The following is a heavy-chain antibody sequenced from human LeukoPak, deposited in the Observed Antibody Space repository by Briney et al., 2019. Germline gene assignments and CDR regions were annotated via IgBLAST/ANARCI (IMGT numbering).Heavy chain of an antibody. CDR2: IYPGDSDT. D-gene: IGHD3-10*01. V-gene: IGHV5-51*01. Sequence: GESLKISCKGSGYSFTSYWIGWVRQMPGKGLEWMGIIYPGDSDTRYSPSFQGQVTISSDNSISTSYLQWSSLKASDTAMYYCARLTMVRGVIIESYWGQGTLVTVSS. CDR1: GYSFTSYW. CDR3: ARLTMVRGVIIESY. J-gene: IGHJ4*02.